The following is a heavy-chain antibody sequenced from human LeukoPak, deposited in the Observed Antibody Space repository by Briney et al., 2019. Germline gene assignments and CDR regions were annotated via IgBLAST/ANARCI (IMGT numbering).Heavy chain of an antibody. CDR1: VGSLIMNY. Sequence: SETLSPTCTVSVGSLIMNYWAWVWPPAGNGLGWVGRIHIGVTTNYNPSFRSRVTMSVNTSKNQVSLILSSVTAADTAVYLCARDYAAGDSRGYEHYYYYMDVWGKGTTVTVSS. J-gene: IGHJ6*03. CDR2: IHIGVTT. CDR3: ARDYAAGDSRGYEHYYYYMDV. V-gene: IGHV4-4*07. D-gene: IGHD6-25*01.